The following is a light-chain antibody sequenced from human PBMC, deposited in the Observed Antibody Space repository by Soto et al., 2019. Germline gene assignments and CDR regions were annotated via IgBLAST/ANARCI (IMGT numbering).Light chain of an antibody. Sequence: DIQMTQSPSTLSASVGDRVTITCRASQSISSWLAWYQQKPGKAPNLLIYDVSTLESGVPSRFSGSGSGTEFTLTISSLQPDDFATYYCQQYNSHSSWTFGQGTKVDIK. J-gene: IGKJ1*01. CDR3: QQYNSHSSWT. CDR2: DVS. CDR1: QSISSW. V-gene: IGKV1-5*01.